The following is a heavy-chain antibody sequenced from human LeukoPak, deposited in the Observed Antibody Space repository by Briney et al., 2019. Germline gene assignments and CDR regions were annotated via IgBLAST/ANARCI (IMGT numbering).Heavy chain of an antibody. J-gene: IGHJ6*03. CDR2: ISNSSSYI. V-gene: IGHV3-21*01. CDR3: ARGQILLGDMDV. Sequence: KPGAPLRLSCAASGFTFSSYSMNCVRQAPGKGLEWVSSISNSSSYIYYADSVKGRFTISRDNAKNSLYLQMNSLSAEDTAVYYCARGQILLGDMDVWGKGTTVTISS. CDR1: GFTFSSYS. D-gene: IGHD3-16*01.